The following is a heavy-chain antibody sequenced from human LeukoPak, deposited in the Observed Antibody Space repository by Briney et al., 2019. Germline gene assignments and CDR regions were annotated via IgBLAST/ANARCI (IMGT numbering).Heavy chain of an antibody. Sequence: SETLSLTCTISGGSISSYYWSWIRQPPGKGLEWIGYIYYSGSTNYNPSLKSRVTIPVDTSKNQFSLKLSSVTAADTAVYYCARQGRDGYIVDYWGQGTLVTVSS. CDR3: ARQGRDGYIVDY. CDR1: GGSISSYY. J-gene: IGHJ4*02. D-gene: IGHD2-21*02. CDR2: IYYSGST. V-gene: IGHV4-59*08.